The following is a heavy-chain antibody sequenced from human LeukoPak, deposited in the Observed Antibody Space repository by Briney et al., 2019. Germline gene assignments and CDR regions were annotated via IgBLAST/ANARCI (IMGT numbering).Heavy chain of an antibody. J-gene: IGHJ6*02. V-gene: IGHV3-21*01. D-gene: IGHD5-18*01. CDR3: ASDVDTAMVKPDV. CDR2: ISSSSSYI. Sequence: GGSLRLSCAASGFTFSSYSMNWVRQAPGKGLEWVSSISSSSSYIYYADSVKGRFTISRDNAKNSLYLQMNSLRAEDTAVYYCASDVDTAMVKPDVRGQGTTVTVSS. CDR1: GFTFSSYS.